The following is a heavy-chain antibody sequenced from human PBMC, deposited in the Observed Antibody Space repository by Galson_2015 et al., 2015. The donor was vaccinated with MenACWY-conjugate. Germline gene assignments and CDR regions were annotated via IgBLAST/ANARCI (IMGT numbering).Heavy chain of an antibody. CDR3: AKDFRTLDAFDI. J-gene: IGHJ3*02. CDR1: GFTFSNYG. Sequence: LRLSCAASGFTFSNYGMSWVRQAPGKGLEWVSGISSGSFTSYYTDSVKGRFTISRENSKNTLYLQMNSLRVEDTAVYYCAKDFRTLDAFDIWGQGTMVTVSS. CDR2: ISSGSFTS. V-gene: IGHV3-23*01.